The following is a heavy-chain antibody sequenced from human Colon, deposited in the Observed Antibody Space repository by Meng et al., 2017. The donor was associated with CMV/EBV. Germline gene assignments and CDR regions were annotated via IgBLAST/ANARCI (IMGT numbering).Heavy chain of an antibody. CDR1: GYTFTNYD. Sequence: CKPSGYTFTNYDINWVRQAAGQGLEWMGWMNANSGNTGYAQKFQDRVTMTRNNSLNTAYMELSSLKSEDTAVYYCARGGGTGWFDPWGQGTLVTVSS. J-gene: IGHJ5*02. V-gene: IGHV1-8*01. D-gene: IGHD1-26*01. CDR2: MNANSGNT. CDR3: ARGGGTGWFDP.